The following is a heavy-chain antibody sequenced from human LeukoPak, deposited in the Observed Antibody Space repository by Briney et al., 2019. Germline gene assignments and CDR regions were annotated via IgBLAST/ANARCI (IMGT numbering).Heavy chain of an antibody. D-gene: IGHD2-15*01. CDR1: GYSISRSNW. J-gene: IGHJ3*02. V-gene: IGHV4-28*01. CDR2: IYYSGST. Sequence: SDTLSLTCAVSGYSISRSNWWGWIRQPPGKGLEWIGYIYYSGSTYHNPSLKSRVTMSVDTSKNQFSLKLSSVTAVDTAVYYCARMGGEAFDIWGQGTMVTVSS. CDR3: ARMGGEAFDI.